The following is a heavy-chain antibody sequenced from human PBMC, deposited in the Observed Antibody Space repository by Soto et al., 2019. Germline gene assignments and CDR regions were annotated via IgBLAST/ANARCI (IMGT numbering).Heavy chain of an antibody. V-gene: IGHV3-7*03. D-gene: IGHD3-10*01. CDR2: IKQDGSEK. CDR1: GFTFSSYW. J-gene: IGHJ6*02. CDR3: ARELLWFGKMDV. Sequence: GGSLRLSCVASGFTFSSYWMSWVRQAPGKGLEWVANIKQDGSEKYYVDSVKGRFTISRDNAKNSLYLQMNSLRAEDTAVYYCARELLWFGKMDVWGQGTTVTVSS.